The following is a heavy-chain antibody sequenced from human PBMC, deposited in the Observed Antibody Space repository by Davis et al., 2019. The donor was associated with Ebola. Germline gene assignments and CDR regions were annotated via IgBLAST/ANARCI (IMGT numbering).Heavy chain of an antibody. CDR1: GFTFSHFH. V-gene: IGHV3-74*01. D-gene: IGHD5-12*01. CDR3: VRDSGYYSHDY. J-gene: IGHJ4*01. CDR2: IDPDGAGT. Sequence: PGGPLRLSCAASGFTFSHFHIHWVRQTPTKGLVWVARIDPDGAGTNYADSVKGRFTISRDNAKNTLSLQMNSLRVEDTAVYYCVRDSGYYSHDYWGHGTLVTVSS.